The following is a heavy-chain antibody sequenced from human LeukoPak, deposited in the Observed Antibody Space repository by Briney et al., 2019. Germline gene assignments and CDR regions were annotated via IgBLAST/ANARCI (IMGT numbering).Heavy chain of an antibody. J-gene: IGHJ5*02. CDR2: INSDGSST. V-gene: IGHV3-74*01. Sequence: PGGSLRLSCAASGFTFSSYWMHWVRQAPGKGLVWVSRINSDGSSTSYADSVKGRFTISRDNAKNSLYLQMNSLRAEDTAVYYCARDPGIAVAGWWFDPWGQGTLVTVSS. D-gene: IGHD6-19*01. CDR1: GFTFSSYW. CDR3: ARDPGIAVAGWWFDP.